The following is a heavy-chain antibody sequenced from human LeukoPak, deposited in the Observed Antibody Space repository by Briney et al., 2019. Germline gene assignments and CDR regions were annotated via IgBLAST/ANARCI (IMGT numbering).Heavy chain of an antibody. CDR1: GGTLSNYA. V-gene: IGHV1-69*13. CDR3: ARGRYSGYTKGAFDI. Sequence: ASVKVSCKASGGTLSNYAISWVRQAPGEGLEWMGGIIPTLGTTNYAQKLQGRVTITADESTNTAYMELSSLTSEDTPVYHCARGRYSGYTKGAFDIWGQGTMVIVSS. D-gene: IGHD5-12*01. J-gene: IGHJ3*02. CDR2: IIPTLGTT.